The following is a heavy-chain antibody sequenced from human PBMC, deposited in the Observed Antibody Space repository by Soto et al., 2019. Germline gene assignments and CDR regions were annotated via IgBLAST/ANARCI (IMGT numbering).Heavy chain of an antibody. CDR3: ARDRRAKAGGSVLGGFDP. V-gene: IGHV1-46*03. J-gene: IGHJ5*02. D-gene: IGHD3-10*01. CDR2: INPSGGST. CDR1: GYTFTSYY. Sequence: ASVKVSCKASGYTFTSYYMHWVRQAPGQGLEWMGIINPSGGSTSYAQKFQGRVTMTRDTSTSTVYMELSSLRSEDTAVYYCARDRRAKAGGSVLGGFDPWGQGTLVTVSS.